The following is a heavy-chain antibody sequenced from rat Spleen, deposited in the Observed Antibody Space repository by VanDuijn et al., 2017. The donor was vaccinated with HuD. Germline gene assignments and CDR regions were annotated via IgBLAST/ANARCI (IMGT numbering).Heavy chain of an antibody. CDR3: YTGFAY. J-gene: IGHJ3*01. CDR1: GFSLTSNS. D-gene: IGHD4-1*01. CDR2: IWGDGST. V-gene: IGHV2-1*01. Sequence: QVQLKESGPGLVQPSQILSLTCTVSGFSLTSNSVHWVRQPPGKGLEWMGGIWGDGSTDYNSALKSRLSISRDTSKSQVFLKMNSLQTDDTAIYFCYTGFAYWGQGTLVTVSS.